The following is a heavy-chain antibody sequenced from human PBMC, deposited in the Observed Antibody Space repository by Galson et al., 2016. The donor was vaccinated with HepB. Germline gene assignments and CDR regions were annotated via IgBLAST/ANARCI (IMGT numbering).Heavy chain of an antibody. D-gene: IGHD6-6*01. Sequence: LSLTCTVSGGSISSYYWNWIRQPPGKGLEWIGYIFYSGSTNYNPSLKSRVTISVDTSKNQFSLKLSSVTAADTAVYYCARHLVHSSSSRWPRNWFDPWGQGTLVTVSS. J-gene: IGHJ5*02. CDR2: IFYSGST. CDR3: ARHLVHSSSSRWPRNWFDP. V-gene: IGHV4-59*08. CDR1: GGSISSYY.